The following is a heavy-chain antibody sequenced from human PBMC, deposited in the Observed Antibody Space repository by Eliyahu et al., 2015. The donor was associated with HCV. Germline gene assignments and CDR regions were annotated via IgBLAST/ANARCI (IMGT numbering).Heavy chain of an antibody. CDR1: GFTFDSXA. Sequence: EVQLLESGGDLVQPGGSLRLSCAAXGFTFDSXAXSWXRXXPXKGLXXVSAISGXADRTFYADSVKGRFTISRDNSKNMVYLQMSSLRGEDTAVYYCTKGDCSIGCLSVGYWGQGTLVSVSS. V-gene: IGHV3-23*01. CDR2: ISGXADRT. D-gene: IGHD3-3*02. CDR3: TKGDCSIGCLSVGY. J-gene: IGHJ4*02.